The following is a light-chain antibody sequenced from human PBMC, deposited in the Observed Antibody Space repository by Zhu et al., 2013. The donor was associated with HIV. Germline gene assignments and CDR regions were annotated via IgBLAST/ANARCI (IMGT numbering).Light chain of an antibody. CDR2: GAS. CDR3: HQYAFSPRT. CDR1: QSVSRSS. Sequence: EIVLTQSPGTLSLSPGERASLSCRASQSVSRSSIAWYRQRPGQAPRLLIYGASSRATGISDRFSGSGSGTDFTLTISRLEPEDFAVYFCHQYAFSPRTFGRGTNVEIK. J-gene: IGKJ1*01. V-gene: IGKV3-20*01.